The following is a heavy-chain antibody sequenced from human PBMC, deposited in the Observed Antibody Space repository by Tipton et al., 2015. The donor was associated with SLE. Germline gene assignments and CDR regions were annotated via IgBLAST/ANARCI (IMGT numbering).Heavy chain of an antibody. CDR1: GGSISSYY. CDR3: ARRGSSWYRGWFDP. D-gene: IGHD6-13*01. CDR2: INHSGST. J-gene: IGHJ5*02. V-gene: IGHV4-34*01. Sequence: TLSLTCTVSGGSISSYYWSWIRQPPGKGLEWIGEINHSGSTNYNSSLKSRASISVDTSKKQFSLKLSSVTAADTAVYYCARRGSSWYRGWFDPWGQGTLVSVSS.